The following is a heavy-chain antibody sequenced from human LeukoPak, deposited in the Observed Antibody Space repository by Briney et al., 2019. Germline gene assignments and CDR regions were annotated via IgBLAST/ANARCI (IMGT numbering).Heavy chain of an antibody. CDR3: ARVTVVGCFDY. D-gene: IGHD2-15*01. J-gene: IGHJ4*02. CDR1: GGSISSYY. Sequence: PTETLSLTCTVSGGSISSYYWSWIRQPPGKGLEWIGSIYYTGSTYYNPSFKTRITISVDTSKNHFSLKVISVTAADTAVYYCARVTVVGCFDYWGQGTLVTVSS. V-gene: IGHV4-39*02. CDR2: IYYTGST.